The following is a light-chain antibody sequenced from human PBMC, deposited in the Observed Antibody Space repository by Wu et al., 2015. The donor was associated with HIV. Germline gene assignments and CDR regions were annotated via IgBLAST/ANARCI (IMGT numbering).Light chain of an antibody. CDR2: DAS. CDR1: QSVSSY. J-gene: IGKJ1*01. CDR3: QQRANWPRT. V-gene: IGKV3-11*01. Sequence: EIVLTQSPATLSLSPGERATLSCRASQSVSSYLAWYQQKSGQAPRLLIYDASNRATGIPARFSGSGSGTEFTLTISSLDPEDFAVYYCQQRANWPRTFGQGTKVEIK.